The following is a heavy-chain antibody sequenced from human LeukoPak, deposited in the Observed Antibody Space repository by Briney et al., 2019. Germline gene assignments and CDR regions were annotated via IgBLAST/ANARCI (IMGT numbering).Heavy chain of an antibody. J-gene: IGHJ4*02. V-gene: IGHV4-4*02. CDR2: IYHSGSA. CDR3: ARHRVLLWFGVSPYFDY. D-gene: IGHD3-10*01. CDR1: GGSISSSNW. Sequence: SGTLSLTCAVSGGSISSSNWWSWVRQSPGKGLEWIGEIYHSGSANYNPSLKSRVTISVDTYKNQFSLKLSSVTAADTAVYYCARHRVLLWFGVSPYFDYWGQGTLVTVSS.